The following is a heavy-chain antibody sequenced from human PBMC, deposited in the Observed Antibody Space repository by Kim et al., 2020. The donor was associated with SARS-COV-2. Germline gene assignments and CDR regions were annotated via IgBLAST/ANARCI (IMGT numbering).Heavy chain of an antibody. Sequence: GGSLRLSCAASGFTFSSYGMHWVRQAPGKGLEWVAVISYDGSNKYYADSVKGRFTISRDNSKNTLYLQMNSLRAEDTAVYYCAKDGVFSYYDSSGYYLDYWGQGTLVTVSS. CDR1: GFTFSSYG. CDR3: AKDGVFSYYDSSGYYLDY. D-gene: IGHD3-22*01. J-gene: IGHJ4*02. V-gene: IGHV3-30*18. CDR2: ISYDGSNK.